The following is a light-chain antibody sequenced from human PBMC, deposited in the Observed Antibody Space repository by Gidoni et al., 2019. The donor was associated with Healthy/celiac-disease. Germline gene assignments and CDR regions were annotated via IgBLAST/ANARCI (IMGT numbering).Light chain of an antibody. J-gene: IGKJ3*01. CDR1: QSVLYSSNNKNY. V-gene: IGKV4-1*01. CDR2: WAS. Sequence: IVMTQSPDSLAVSLGERATINCKSSQSVLYSSNNKNYLAWYQQKPGQPPKLLIYWASTRESGVPDRFSGSGSGTDFTLTISSLQAVDVAVYYCQQYYSTPFTFGPGTKVDIK. CDR3: QQYYSTPFT.